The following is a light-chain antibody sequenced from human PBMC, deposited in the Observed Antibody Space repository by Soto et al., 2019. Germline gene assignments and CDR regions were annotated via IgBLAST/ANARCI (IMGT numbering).Light chain of an antibody. J-gene: IGLJ1*01. CDR2: DNN. V-gene: IGLV1-40*01. CDR3: QSYDSSLSGYV. Sequence: SVLTQPPSMSGAPGQRGTISCTGSSSKIGAGYDVHWYQQLPGTAPKLLIYDNNNRPSGVPDRFSGSKSGTSASLAITGLQAEDEADYYCQSYDSSLSGYVFGTGTKVTVL. CDR1: SSKIGAGYD.